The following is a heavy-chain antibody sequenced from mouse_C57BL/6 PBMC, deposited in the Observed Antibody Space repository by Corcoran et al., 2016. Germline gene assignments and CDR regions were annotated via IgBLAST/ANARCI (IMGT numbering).Heavy chain of an antibody. CDR3: ARSVYYDYDGFAY. J-gene: IGHJ3*01. CDR2: INTYSGVP. Sequence: QIQLVQSGPELKKPGETVKISCKASGYTFTTYGMSWVKQAPGKGLKWMGWINTYSGVPTYADDFKGRFAFSLETSASTAYLQINNLKNEDTATYFCARSVYYDYDGFAYWGQGTLVTVSA. V-gene: IGHV9-3*01. CDR1: GYTFTTYG. D-gene: IGHD2-4*01.